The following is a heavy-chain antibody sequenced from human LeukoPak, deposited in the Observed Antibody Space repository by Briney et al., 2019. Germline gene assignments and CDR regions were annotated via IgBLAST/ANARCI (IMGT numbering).Heavy chain of an antibody. D-gene: IGHD3-9*01. CDR1: GYTFTTYG. J-gene: IGHJ4*02. V-gene: IGHV1-18*01. Sequence: ASVKVSCKASGYTFTTYGISWARQAPGQGREWMGWISVFDGNKRYAQKFQGRVTLTTDTSTSTAYMEVGSLRSDDTAVYYCARDHFDFLAGYYDYWGQGTLVSVSS. CDR3: ARDHFDFLAGYYDY. CDR2: ISVFDGNK.